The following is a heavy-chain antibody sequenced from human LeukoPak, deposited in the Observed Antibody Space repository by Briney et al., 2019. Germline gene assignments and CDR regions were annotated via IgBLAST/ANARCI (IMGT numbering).Heavy chain of an antibody. D-gene: IGHD4-17*01. CDR2: ISSSGSTI. CDR1: GFTFSSYE. Sequence: GGSLRLSCAASGFTFSSYEMNWVRQAPGKGLEWVSYISSSGSTIYYADSVKGRFTISRDNAKNLLYLQMNSLRAEDTAIYYCATYLTMTLDYWGQGTLVTVSS. V-gene: IGHV3-48*03. CDR3: ATYLTMTLDY. J-gene: IGHJ4*02.